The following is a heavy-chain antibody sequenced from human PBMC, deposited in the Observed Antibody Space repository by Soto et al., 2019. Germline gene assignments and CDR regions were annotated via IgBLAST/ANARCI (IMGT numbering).Heavy chain of an antibody. J-gene: IGHJ6*03. CDR2: INAGNGNT. V-gene: IGHV1-3*01. D-gene: IGHD2-2*01. CDR1: GYTFTSYA. Sequence: ASVKVSCKASGYTFTSYAMHWVRQAPGQRLEWMGWINAGNGNTEYSQKFQGRVTITRDTSASTAYMELSSLRSEDTAVYYCASCSSTSCYGNYNYKRDVWGKGPTAPVSS. CDR3: ASCSSTSCYGNYNYKRDV.